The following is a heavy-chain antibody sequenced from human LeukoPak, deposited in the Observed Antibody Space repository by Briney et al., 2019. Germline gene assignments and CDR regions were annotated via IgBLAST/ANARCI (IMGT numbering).Heavy chain of an antibody. Sequence: GGSLRLSCVASGFIFDDSLMHWVRQAPGKGLEWIPLISRDGPTPYYADSVKGRFTISRDNSKNSLFLQMNSLTPEDTAVYYCARDIRGNYFDSWGQGTLVTVSS. CDR1: GFIFDDSL. CDR3: ARDIRGNYFDS. J-gene: IGHJ4*02. V-gene: IGHV3-43*01. D-gene: IGHD3-16*01. CDR2: ISRDGPTP.